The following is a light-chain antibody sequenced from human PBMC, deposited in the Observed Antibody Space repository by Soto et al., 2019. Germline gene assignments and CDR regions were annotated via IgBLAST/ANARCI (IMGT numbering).Light chain of an antibody. J-gene: IGKJ1*01. CDR1: QSISSW. CDR3: QQYRSYSPST. CDR2: KAS. V-gene: IGKV1-5*03. Sequence: DIQMTQSPSTLSASVGDRVTITCRASQSISSWLAWYQQKSGTAPNLLIYKASSLESGVPSRFSGSGSGTEFTLTISSLQPDDFATYYCQQYRSYSPSTFGQGTKVEIK.